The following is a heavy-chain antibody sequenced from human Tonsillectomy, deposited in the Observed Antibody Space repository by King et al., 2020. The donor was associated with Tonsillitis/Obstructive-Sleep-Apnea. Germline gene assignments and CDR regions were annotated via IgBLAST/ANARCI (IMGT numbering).Heavy chain of an antibody. Sequence: EVQLVESGGRLVQPGGSLRLSCEASGFIFSSNCMNWVRKAPGKGPGWVSYTDRKSDRKYYADSVKGRFTISRDNAKNSLYLQMNSLRVDDTAVYYCAKGGRDGWDFDHWGQGTLVTVSS. CDR2: TDRKSDRK. CDR1: GFIFSSNC. CDR3: AKGGRDGWDFDH. J-gene: IGHJ4*02. V-gene: IGHV3-48*04. D-gene: IGHD5-24*01.